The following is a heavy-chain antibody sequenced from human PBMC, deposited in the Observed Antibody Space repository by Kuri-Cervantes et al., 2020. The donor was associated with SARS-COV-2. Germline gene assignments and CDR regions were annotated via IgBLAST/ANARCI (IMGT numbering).Heavy chain of an antibody. D-gene: IGHD6-19*01. J-gene: IGHJ3*02. Sequence: ETLSLTCAASGFTFDDYGMSWVRQAPGKGLEWVAAISGSGGSTYYADSVKGRFTISRDNSKNPLYLQMNSLRAEDTAVYYCAKDWLPEDAFDIWGQGTMVTVSS. CDR2: ISGSGGST. V-gene: IGHV3-23*01. CDR1: GFTFDDYG. CDR3: AKDWLPEDAFDI.